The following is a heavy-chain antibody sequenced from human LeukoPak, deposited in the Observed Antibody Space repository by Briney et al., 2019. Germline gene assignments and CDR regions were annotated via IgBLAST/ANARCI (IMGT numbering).Heavy chain of an antibody. Sequence: ASVKVSCKASGYTFTSYYMHWVRQAPGQGLEWMGIINPSGGSTSYAQKFQGRVTMTRDTSTSTVYMELSSLRSEDTAVYYCASGYVDTAMVIYGYFDYWGQGTLVTVSS. CDR2: INPSGGST. CDR3: ASGYVDTAMVIYGYFDY. CDR1: GYTFTSYY. D-gene: IGHD5-18*01. V-gene: IGHV1-46*01. J-gene: IGHJ4*02.